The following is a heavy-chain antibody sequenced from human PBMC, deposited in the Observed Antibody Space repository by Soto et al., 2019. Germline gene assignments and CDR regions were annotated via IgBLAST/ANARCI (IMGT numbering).Heavy chain of an antibody. V-gene: IGHV3-30-3*01. D-gene: IGHD3-3*01. CDR1: GFTFSSYA. J-gene: IGHJ4*02. CDR2: ISYDGSNK. Sequence: GGSLRLSCAASGFTFSSYAMHWVRQAPGKGLEWVAVISYDGSNKYYADSVKGRFTISRDNSKNTLYLQMNSLRAEDTAVYYCARDPKYDFWTEYYFDYWGQGTLVTLSS. CDR3: ARDPKYDFWTEYYFDY.